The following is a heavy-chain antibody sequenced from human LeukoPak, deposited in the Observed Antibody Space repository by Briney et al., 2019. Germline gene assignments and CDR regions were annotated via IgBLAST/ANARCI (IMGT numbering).Heavy chain of an antibody. D-gene: IGHD6-19*01. CDR1: GFTFSSYW. J-gene: IGHJ4*02. V-gene: IGHV3-7*03. CDR3: ARRVSGWTPYYFDY. CDR2: IKQDGSEK. Sequence: GGSLRLSCAASGFTFSSYWMSWVRQAPGKGLEWVANIKQDGSEKYYVDSVKGRFTISRDNAKNSLYLQMNSLRAEDTAVHYCARRVSGWTPYYFDYWGQGTLVTVSS.